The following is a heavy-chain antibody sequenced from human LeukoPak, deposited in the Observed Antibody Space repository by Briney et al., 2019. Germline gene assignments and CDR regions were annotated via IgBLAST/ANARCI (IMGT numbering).Heavy chain of an antibody. CDR2: ISSSSSYT. Sequence: GGSLRLSCAASGFTFSDYYMSWIRQAPGKGLEWVSYISSSSSYTNYADPVKGRFTISRDNAKNSLYLQMNSLRAEDTAVYYCARDGCSGGSCYWGLFDYWGQGTLVTVSS. CDR1: GFTFSDYY. D-gene: IGHD2-15*01. J-gene: IGHJ4*02. CDR3: ARDGCSGGSCYWGLFDY. V-gene: IGHV3-11*06.